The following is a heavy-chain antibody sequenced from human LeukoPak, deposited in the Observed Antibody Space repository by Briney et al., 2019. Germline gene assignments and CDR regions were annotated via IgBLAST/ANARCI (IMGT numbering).Heavy chain of an antibody. CDR1: GGSFSGYY. CDR2: INHSGST. J-gene: IGHJ6*03. D-gene: IGHD1-26*01. CDR3: ARGMVGATPGYYYYMDV. V-gene: IGHV4-34*01. Sequence: SGTLSLTCAVYGGSFSGYYWSWIRQPPGKGLEWIGEINHSGSTNYNPSLKSRVTISVDTSKNQFSLKLSSVTAADTAVYYCARGMVGATPGYYYYMDVWGKGTTVTVSS.